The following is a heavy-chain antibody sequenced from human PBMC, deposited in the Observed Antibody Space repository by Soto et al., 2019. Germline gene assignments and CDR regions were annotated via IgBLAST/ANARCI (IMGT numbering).Heavy chain of an antibody. CDR3: AREAIVKGMDV. J-gene: IGHJ6*02. V-gene: IGHV4-31*03. CDR1: GGSISSGGYY. D-gene: IGHD1-26*01. CDR2: IYYSGST. Sequence: QVQLQESGPGLVKPSQTLSLTCTVSGGSISSGGYYWNWIRQRPGKGLKWSGYIYYSGSTYYSPSLLSRVTISGDTSKNQFSLKVISVTAADTAVSYCAREAIVKGMDVWGQGTTVTVSS.